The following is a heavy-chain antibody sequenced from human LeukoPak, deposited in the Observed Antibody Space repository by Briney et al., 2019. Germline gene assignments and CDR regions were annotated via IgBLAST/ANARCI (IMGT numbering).Heavy chain of an antibody. CDR2: IYYSGST. J-gene: IGHJ4*02. D-gene: IGHD3-10*01. V-gene: IGHV4-59*02. CDR1: GGSVSSYY. Sequence: SETLSPTCTVSGGSVSSYYWSWIRQPPGKGMEWIGYIYYSGSTNYNPSLKSRVTISVDTSKNQFSLKLSSVTAADTAVYYCARVGPDYYGSGSYYTGTVDYWGQGTLVTVSS. CDR3: ARVGPDYYGSGSYYTGTVDY.